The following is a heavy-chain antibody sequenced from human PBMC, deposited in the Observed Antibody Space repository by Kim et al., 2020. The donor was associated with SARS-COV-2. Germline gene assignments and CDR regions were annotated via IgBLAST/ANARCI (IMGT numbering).Heavy chain of an antibody. Sequence: SETLSLTCTVSGGSISSYYWSWIRQPPGKGLEWIGYIYYSGSTNYNPSLKSRVTISVDTSKNQFSLKLSSVTAADTAVYYCAGMVRGLDVWGQGTTVTVSS. CDR2: IYYSGST. J-gene: IGHJ6*02. D-gene: IGHD3-10*01. V-gene: IGHV4-59*08. CDR1: GGSISSYY. CDR3: AGMVRGLDV.